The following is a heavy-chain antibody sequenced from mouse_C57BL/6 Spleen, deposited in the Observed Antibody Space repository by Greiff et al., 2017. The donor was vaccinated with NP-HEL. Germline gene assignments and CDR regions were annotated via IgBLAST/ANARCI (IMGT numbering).Heavy chain of an antibody. CDR2: IYPGSGST. CDR3: ARDPYGSRGDY. V-gene: IGHV1-55*01. Sequence: QVQLQQPGAELVKPGASVKMSCKASGYTFTSYWITWVKQRPGQGLEWIGDIYPGSGSTNYNEKFKSKATLTVDTASSTAYMQLSSLTSEDSAVYYCARDPYGSRGDYWGQGTTLTVSS. J-gene: IGHJ2*01. CDR1: GYTFTSYW. D-gene: IGHD1-1*01.